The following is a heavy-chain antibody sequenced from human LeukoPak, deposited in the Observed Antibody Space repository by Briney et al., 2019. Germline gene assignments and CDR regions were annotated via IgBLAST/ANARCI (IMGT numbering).Heavy chain of an antibody. CDR1: GFTFSSYS. CDR3: ARDITMIVRGADY. V-gene: IGHV3-48*01. D-gene: IGHD3-22*01. CDR2: ITSSSGTM. Sequence: GGSLRLSCAASGFTFSSYSMSWVRQAPGKGLEWVSYITSSSGTMYYADSVKGRFTISRDNSKNTLYLQMNSLRAEDTAVYYCARDITMIVRGADYWGQGTLVTVSS. J-gene: IGHJ4*02.